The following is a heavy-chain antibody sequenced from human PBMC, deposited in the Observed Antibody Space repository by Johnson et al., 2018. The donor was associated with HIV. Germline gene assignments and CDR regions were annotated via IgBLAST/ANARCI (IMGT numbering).Heavy chain of an antibody. CDR2: ERYNEVNK. CDR3: ARDPPYGGNPSAFDV. Sequence: QVQLVESGGGLIQPGGSLRLSCAASGFTVSSNYMSWVRQAPGKGLEWVAFERYNEVNKFYADSVKGRLTISRDNSKDTLYLQMHSLRPEDTALYYCARDPPYGGNPSAFDVWGQGTMVTVSS. CDR1: GFTVSSNY. V-gene: IGHV3-30*02. J-gene: IGHJ3*01. D-gene: IGHD4-23*01.